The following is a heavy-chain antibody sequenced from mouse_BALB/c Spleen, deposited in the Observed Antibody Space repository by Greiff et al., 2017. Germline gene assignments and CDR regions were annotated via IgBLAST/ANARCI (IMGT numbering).Heavy chain of an antibody. J-gene: IGHJ1*01. V-gene: IGHV2-9-2*01. CDR1: GFSLTSYD. CDR2: IWTGGGP. CDR3: VRGGDYDGDWYFDV. Sequence: QVQLQQSGPGLVAPSQSLSITCTVSGFSLTSYDISWIRQPPGKGLEWLGVIWTGGGPNYNSAFMSRLSISKDNSKSQVFLKMNSLQTDDTAIYYCVRGGDYDGDWYFDVWGAGTTVTVSS. D-gene: IGHD2-4*01.